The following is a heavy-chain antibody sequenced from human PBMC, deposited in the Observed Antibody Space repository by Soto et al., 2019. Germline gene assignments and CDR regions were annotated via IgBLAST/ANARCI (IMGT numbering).Heavy chain of an antibody. J-gene: IGHJ4*02. D-gene: IGHD2-21*02. Sequence: GGSLRLSCAASGFAFSPYAMHWVRQAPGKGLEWVAVISYDGNDKFYADSVKGRFTISRDNSKNTLYLQMNSLRPEDTAVYYCARGGGFCGDDCYKGGIDYWGQGTLVTVS. V-gene: IGHV3-30-3*01. CDR3: ARGGGFCGDDCYKGGIDY. CDR2: ISYDGNDK. CDR1: GFAFSPYA.